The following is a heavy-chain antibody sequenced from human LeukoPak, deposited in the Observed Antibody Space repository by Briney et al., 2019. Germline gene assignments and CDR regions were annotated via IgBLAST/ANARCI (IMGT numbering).Heavy chain of an antibody. CDR3: ARVPINYYDSSGYALDY. V-gene: IGHV3-23*01. CDR2: ISGSGDST. Sequence: GGSLRLSCAASGFTFSTYAVNWVRQAPGKGLEWVSTISGSGDSTYYADSVKGRFTISRDNSKDTLYLQMSSLRAEDTAVYYCARVPINYYDSSGYALDYWGQGTLVTVSS. J-gene: IGHJ4*02. CDR1: GFTFSTYA. D-gene: IGHD3-22*01.